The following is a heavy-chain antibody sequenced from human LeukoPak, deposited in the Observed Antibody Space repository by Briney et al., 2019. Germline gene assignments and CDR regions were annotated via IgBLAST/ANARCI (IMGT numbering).Heavy chain of an antibody. CDR3: ARELAAAGTGWFDP. D-gene: IGHD6-13*01. CDR2: IYYSGST. J-gene: IGHJ5*02. Sequence: KPSETLSLTCTVSGGSISSDYWSWIRQPPGKGLEWMGYIYYSGSTNYNPSLKSRVTISVDTSKNQFSLKLSSVTAADTAVYYCARELAAAGTGWFDPWGQGTLVTVSS. V-gene: IGHV4-59*13. CDR1: GGSISSDY.